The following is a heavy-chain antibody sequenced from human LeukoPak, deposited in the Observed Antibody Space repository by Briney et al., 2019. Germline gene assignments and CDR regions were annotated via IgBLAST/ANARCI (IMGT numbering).Heavy chain of an antibody. V-gene: IGHV3-23*01. D-gene: IGHD1-26*01. Sequence: GGSLRLSCAASGFTVSSYAMSWVRQAPGKGLEWVSAISGSGGSTYYADSVKGRFTISRDNSKNTLYLQMNSLRAEDTAVYYCATLGGSYYGFDYWGQGTLVTVSS. J-gene: IGHJ4*02. CDR2: ISGSGGST. CDR3: ATLGGSYYGFDY. CDR1: GFTVSSYA.